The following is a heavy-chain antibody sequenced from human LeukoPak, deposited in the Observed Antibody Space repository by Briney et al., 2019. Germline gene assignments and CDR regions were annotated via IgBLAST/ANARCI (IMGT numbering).Heavy chain of an antibody. J-gene: IGHJ6*03. CDR1: GFTFSSYG. CDR3: AKDTDAYGGDMDV. D-gene: IGHD3-16*01. V-gene: IGHV3-33*06. CDR2: IWYDGSNK. Sequence: PGRSLRLSCAASGFTFSSYGMHWVRQAPGKGLEWVAVIWYDGSNKYYADSVKGRFTISRDNSKNTLYLQMNSLRAEEPAVYYCAKDTDAYGGDMDVWGKGTTVTVSS.